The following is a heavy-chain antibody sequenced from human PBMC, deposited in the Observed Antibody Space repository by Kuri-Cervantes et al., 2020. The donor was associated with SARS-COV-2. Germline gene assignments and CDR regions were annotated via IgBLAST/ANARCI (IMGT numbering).Heavy chain of an antibody. CDR1: GYSFNSYA. J-gene: IGHJ2*01. Sequence: SVKVSCKASGYSFNSYAINWVRQAPGQGPEWMGGIIPLFGKANYAQKFQGRVTITAAKSTSTAYMELNSLRSEDTAVYYCARPNYGGNSNGFSNWYFDLWGRGNLV. D-gene: IGHD4-23*01. V-gene: IGHV1-69*06. CDR2: IIPLFGKA. CDR3: ARPNYGGNSNGFSNWYFDL.